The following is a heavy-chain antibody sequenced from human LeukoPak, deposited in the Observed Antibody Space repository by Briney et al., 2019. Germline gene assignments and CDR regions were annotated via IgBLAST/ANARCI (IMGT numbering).Heavy chain of an antibody. D-gene: IGHD3-16*02. Sequence: PSETLSLTCAVYGGSFSGYYWSWIRQPPGKGLEWIGEINHSGSTNYNPSLKSRVTISVDTSKNQFSLKLSSVTAADTAVYYCARGRGSYRYSPHDYWGQGTLVTVSS. CDR1: GGSFSGYY. CDR3: ARGRGSYRYSPHDY. V-gene: IGHV4-34*01. J-gene: IGHJ4*02. CDR2: INHSGST.